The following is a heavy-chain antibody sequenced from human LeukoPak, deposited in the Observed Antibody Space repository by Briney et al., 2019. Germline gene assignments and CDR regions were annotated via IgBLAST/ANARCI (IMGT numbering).Heavy chain of an antibody. Sequence: ASVKVSCKASGYTFTGYYMHWVRQAPGQGLEWMGWINPNSGGTNYAQKFQGRVTMTRDTSISTAYMELSRLTSDDTAVYYCARDAGFCSGGSCYPGNWFGPWGQGTLVTVSS. D-gene: IGHD2-15*01. CDR1: GYTFTGYY. CDR2: INPNSGGT. V-gene: IGHV1-2*02. CDR3: ARDAGFCSGGSCYPGNWFGP. J-gene: IGHJ5*02.